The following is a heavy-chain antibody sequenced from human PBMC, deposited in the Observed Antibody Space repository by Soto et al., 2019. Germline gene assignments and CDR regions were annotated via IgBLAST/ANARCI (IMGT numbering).Heavy chain of an antibody. J-gene: IGHJ5*02. V-gene: IGHV4-39*01. CDR2: IYYSGST. CDR3: ARQSPRAVAGIGPYGWFDP. CDR1: GGSISSSSYY. D-gene: IGHD6-19*01. Sequence: SETLSLTCTVSGGSISSSSYYWGWIRQPPGKGLEWIGSIYYSGSTYYNPSLKSRVTISVDTSKNQFSLKLSSVTAADTAVYYCARQSPRAVAGIGPYGWFDPWGQGTLVTVSS.